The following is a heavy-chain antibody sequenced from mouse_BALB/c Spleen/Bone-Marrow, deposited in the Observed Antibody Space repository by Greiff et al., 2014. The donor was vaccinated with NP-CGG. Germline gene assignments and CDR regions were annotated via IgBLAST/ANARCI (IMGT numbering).Heavy chain of an antibody. CDR1: GFNIKDTY. Sequence: EVNLVESGAELVKPGASVKLSCTASGFNIKDTYMHWVKQRPEQGLEWIGRIDPANGNTKYDPKFQGKATITADTSSNTAYLQLSSLTSEDTAVYYCARWEYYAMDYWGQGTPVTVSS. V-gene: IGHV14-3*02. CDR3: ARWEYYAMDY. D-gene: IGHD4-1*01. CDR2: IDPANGNT. J-gene: IGHJ4*01.